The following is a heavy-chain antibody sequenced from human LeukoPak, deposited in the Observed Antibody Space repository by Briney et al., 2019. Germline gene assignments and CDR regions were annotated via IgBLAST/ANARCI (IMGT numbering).Heavy chain of an antibody. CDR1: GFTFSSYE. CDR3: ARVRSGLHMDV. Sequence: GGSLTLSCAVSGFTFSSYEMNWVRQAPGKGLEWVSYISSRGTTIYYVDSVKGRFTISRDNAKNSLYLQMNSLRAEDTALYYCARVRSGLHMDVWGQGTTVTASS. J-gene: IGHJ6*02. CDR2: ISSRGTTI. V-gene: IGHV3-48*03. D-gene: IGHD2-15*01.